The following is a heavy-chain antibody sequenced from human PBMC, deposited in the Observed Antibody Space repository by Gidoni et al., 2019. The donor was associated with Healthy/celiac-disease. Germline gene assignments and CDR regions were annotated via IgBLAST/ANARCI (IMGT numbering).Heavy chain of an antibody. V-gene: IGHV4-39*01. D-gene: IGHD2-15*01. J-gene: IGHJ4*01. CDR3: ARRMWMFGSGNYFFDY. Sequence: QLQLQESPPGLVKPSETLSLTCTVTGGSISSSSYDWGWIRQPPGKGLGWIGSIYYSGSTNYNPSLKSRVTISVDTSKNQFSLKLSTVTAADTAVYYCARRMWMFGSGNYFFDYWGHGTLVTVSS. CDR1: GGSISSSSYD. CDR2: IYYSGST.